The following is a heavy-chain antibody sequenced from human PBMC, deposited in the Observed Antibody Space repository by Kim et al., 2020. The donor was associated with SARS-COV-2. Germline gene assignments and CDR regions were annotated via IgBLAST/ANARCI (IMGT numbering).Heavy chain of an antibody. CDR3: ATGRGTGWYYPLDV. CDR2: INAGNGHT. J-gene: IGHJ6*02. Sequence: ASVKVSCKASGDTLSSYAINWVRQAPGQRLEWMGWINAGNGHTKYSQNFQGRVTITRDRSASTAYMELSRLRSEDTALYYCATGRGTGWYYPLDVWGQGTTVTVSS. D-gene: IGHD6-19*01. V-gene: IGHV1-3*01. CDR1: GDTLSSYA.